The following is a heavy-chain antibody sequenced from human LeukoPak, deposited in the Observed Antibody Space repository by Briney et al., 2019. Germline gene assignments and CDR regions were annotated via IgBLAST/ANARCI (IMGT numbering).Heavy chain of an antibody. CDR1: GGSISSYY. CDR3: ARLASGSYGPLTPFDY. D-gene: IGHD1-26*01. Sequence: SETLSLTCTVSGGSISSYYWSWIRLPPGKGLEWIGYIYYSGGTNYNPSLKSRVTISVDTSKNQFSLRLSSVTTADTAVYYSARLASGSYGPLTPFDYWGQGTLVTVSS. CDR2: IYYSGGT. J-gene: IGHJ4*02. V-gene: IGHV4-59*08.